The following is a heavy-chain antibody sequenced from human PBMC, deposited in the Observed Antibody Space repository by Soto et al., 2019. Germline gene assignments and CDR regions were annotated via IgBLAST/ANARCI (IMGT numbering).Heavy chain of an antibody. Sequence: QVQLVESGGGVVQPGRSLRLSCAASGFTFSSYAMHWVRQAPGKGLEWVAVISYDGSNKYYADSVKGRFTISRDNSKNTLHLQMNSLRAEDTAEYYCARDSRKGRPHTMIVVVINYYFDYWGQGTLVTVSS. J-gene: IGHJ4*02. CDR1: GFTFSSYA. CDR3: ARDSRKGRPHTMIVVVINYYFDY. D-gene: IGHD3-22*01. CDR2: ISYDGSNK. V-gene: IGHV3-30-3*01.